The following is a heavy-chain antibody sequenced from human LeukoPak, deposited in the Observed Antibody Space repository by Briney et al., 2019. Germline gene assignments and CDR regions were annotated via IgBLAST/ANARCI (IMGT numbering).Heavy chain of an antibody. CDR1: GGSISSGGYY. J-gene: IGHJ5*02. CDR2: IYYSGST. Sequence: SETLSLACTVSGGSISSGGYYWSWSRQHPGKGLEWTGYIYYSGSTYYNPSLKSRVTISVDTSKNQFSLKLSSVTAADTAVYYCARGGGRGYSYPFDPWGQGTLVTVSS. CDR3: ARGGGRGYSYPFDP. D-gene: IGHD5-18*01. V-gene: IGHV4-31*03.